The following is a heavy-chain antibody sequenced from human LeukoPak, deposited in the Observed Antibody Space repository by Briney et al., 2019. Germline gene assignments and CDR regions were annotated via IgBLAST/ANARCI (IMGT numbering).Heavy chain of an antibody. Sequence: ASVKVSCKASGYTFTGYYMHWVRQAPGQGLEWVGWINPNSGGTNYAQKFQGRVTMTRDTSISTAYMELSRLRSDDTAVYYCARDHYYDSSGYPYYYYGMDVWGQGTTVTVSS. CDR2: INPNSGGT. J-gene: IGHJ6*02. V-gene: IGHV1-2*02. CDR3: ARDHYYDSSGYPYYYYGMDV. D-gene: IGHD3-22*01. CDR1: GYTFTGYY.